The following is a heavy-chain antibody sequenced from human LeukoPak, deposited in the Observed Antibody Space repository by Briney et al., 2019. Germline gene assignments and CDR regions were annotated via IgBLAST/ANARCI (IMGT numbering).Heavy chain of an antibody. J-gene: IGHJ4*02. D-gene: IGHD3-9*01. CDR2: IRSKANSYAT. V-gene: IGHV3-73*01. Sequence: GGSLRLSCAASGFTFSGSGMHWVRQASGKGLEWVGRIRSKANSYATACAASVKGRFTISRDDSKNTAYLQMNSLKTEDTAVYYGTYYDVLSGQLWGRWGQGTLVTVSS. CDR3: TYYDVLSGQLWGR. CDR1: GFTFSGSG.